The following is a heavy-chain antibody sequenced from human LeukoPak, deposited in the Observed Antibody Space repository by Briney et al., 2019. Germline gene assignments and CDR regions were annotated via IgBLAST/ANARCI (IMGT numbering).Heavy chain of an antibody. CDR2: ISYDGSNK. V-gene: IGHV3-30*18. CDR3: AKDITMVRGVMDV. Sequence: GGSLRLSCAASGFTFSSYPLNWVRQAPGKGLEWVAVISYDGSNKYYADSVKGRFTISRDNSKNTLYLQMNSLRAEDTAVYYCAKDITMVRGVMDVWGKGTTVTVSS. CDR1: GFTFSSYP. J-gene: IGHJ6*04. D-gene: IGHD3-10*01.